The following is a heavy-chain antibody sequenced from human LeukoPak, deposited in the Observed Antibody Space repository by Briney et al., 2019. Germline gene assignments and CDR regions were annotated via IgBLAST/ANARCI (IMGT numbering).Heavy chain of an antibody. D-gene: IGHD3-22*01. J-gene: IGHJ4*02. CDR2: IIPIFGTA. Sequence: ASVKVSCKASGGTFSSYAISWVRQAPGQGLEWMGGIIPIFGTANYAQKFQGRVTITTDESTSTAYMELSSLRSEDTAVYYCARGRDDSSGYYYGYFDYWGQGTLVTVSS. CDR3: ARGRDDSSGYYYGYFDY. V-gene: IGHV1-69*05. CDR1: GGTFSSYA.